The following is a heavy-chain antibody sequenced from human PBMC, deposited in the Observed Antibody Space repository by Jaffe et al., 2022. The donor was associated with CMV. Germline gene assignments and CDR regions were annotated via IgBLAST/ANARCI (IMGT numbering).Heavy chain of an antibody. D-gene: IGHD1-26*01. V-gene: IGHV1-3*01. Sequence: QVQLVQSGAEVKKPGASVKVSCKASGYTFTSYAMHWVRQAPGQRLEWMGWINAGNGNTKYSQKFQGRVTITRDTSASTAYMELSSLRSEDTAVYYCARDAWVGATASNYFDYWGQGTLVTVSS. CDR2: INAGNGNT. CDR3: ARDAWVGATASNYFDY. J-gene: IGHJ4*02. CDR1: GYTFTSYA.